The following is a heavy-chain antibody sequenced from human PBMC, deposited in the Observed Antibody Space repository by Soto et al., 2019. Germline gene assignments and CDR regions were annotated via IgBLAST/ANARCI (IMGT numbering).Heavy chain of an antibody. CDR1: GDSISSYY. CDR3: ASARSYYYGMDV. V-gene: IGHV4-59*01. D-gene: IGHD6-6*01. Sequence: SETLSLTCTVSGDSISSYYWSWIRQPPGKGLEWIGYIYYSGSTNYNPSLKSRVTISVDTSKNQFSLKLSSVTAADTAVYYCASARSYYYGMDVWGQGNTVTV. J-gene: IGHJ6*02. CDR2: IYYSGST.